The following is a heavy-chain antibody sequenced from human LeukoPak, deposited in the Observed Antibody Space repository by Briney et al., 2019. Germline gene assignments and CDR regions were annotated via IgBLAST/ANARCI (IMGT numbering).Heavy chain of an antibody. CDR1: GFTFSSYG. V-gene: IGHV3-23*01. D-gene: IGHD3-22*01. CDR3: AKDGLDYYDSSGYSDDYFDY. J-gene: IGHJ4*02. CDR2: ISGSGGSS. Sequence: PGGSLRLSCAASGFTFSSYGMSWVRQAPGKGLEWVSAISGSGGSSYYADYVKGRFTISRDNYKNTLYLRMNSLRAEDTAVYYCAKDGLDYYDSSGYSDDYFDYWGQGTLVTVSS.